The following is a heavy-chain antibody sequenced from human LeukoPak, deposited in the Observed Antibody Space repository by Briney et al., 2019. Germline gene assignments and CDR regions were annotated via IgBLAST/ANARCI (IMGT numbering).Heavy chain of an antibody. J-gene: IGHJ6*03. CDR3: ARWKRDGYNYDGYYYYYMDV. CDR2: ISSSSSYI. D-gene: IGHD5-24*01. Sequence: PGGSLRLSCAASGFTFSSYSMNWVRQAPGKGLEWVSSISSSSSYIYYADSVKGRFTISRDNAKNSLYLQMNSLRAEDTAVYYCARWKRDGYNYDGYYYYYMDVWGKGTTVTVSS. CDR1: GFTFSSYS. V-gene: IGHV3-21*01.